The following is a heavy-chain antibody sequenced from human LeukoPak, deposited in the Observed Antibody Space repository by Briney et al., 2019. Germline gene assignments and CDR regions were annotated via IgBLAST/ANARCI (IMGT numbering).Heavy chain of an antibody. Sequence: ASVKVSCKASGYTFTSYYTHWVRQAPGQGLEWMGIINPSGGSTSYAQKFQGRVTMTRDMSTSTVYMELSSLRSEDTAVYYCARGRWGITIFGEELVAFDIWGQGTMVTVSS. J-gene: IGHJ3*02. CDR3: ARGRWGITIFGEELVAFDI. CDR2: INPSGGST. D-gene: IGHD3-3*01. CDR1: GYTFTSYY. V-gene: IGHV1-46*01.